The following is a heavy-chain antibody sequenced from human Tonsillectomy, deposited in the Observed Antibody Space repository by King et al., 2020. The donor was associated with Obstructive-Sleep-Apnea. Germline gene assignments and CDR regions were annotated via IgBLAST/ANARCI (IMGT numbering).Heavy chain of an antibody. CDR2: ISAYNGNT. J-gene: IGHJ4*02. V-gene: IGHV1-18*04. D-gene: IGHD1-26*01. CDR3: ARGISGTYPRYDY. CDR1: GYTFTNYG. Sequence: QLVQSGAEVKKPGASVKVSCKASGYTFTNYGFRWVRQAPGQGLEWMGWISAYNGNTNYAQKFQGRVTMTKDTSPSTAYMELRSRRSDDTAVYYCARGISGTYPRYDYWGQGTLVTVSS.